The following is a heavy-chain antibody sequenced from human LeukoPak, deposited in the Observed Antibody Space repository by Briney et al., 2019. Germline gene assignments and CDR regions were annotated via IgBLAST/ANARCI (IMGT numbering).Heavy chain of an antibody. Sequence: KSSETLSLTCAVYGGSFSGYYWSWIRQPPGKGLEWIGEINHSGSTNYNPSLKSRVTISVDPSKNQSSLKLSSVTAADTAVYYCARGNHCSSTSCYGGEIDYWGQGTLVTVSS. V-gene: IGHV4-34*01. CDR2: INHSGST. D-gene: IGHD2-2*01. J-gene: IGHJ4*02. CDR1: GGSFSGYY. CDR3: ARGNHCSSTSCYGGEIDY.